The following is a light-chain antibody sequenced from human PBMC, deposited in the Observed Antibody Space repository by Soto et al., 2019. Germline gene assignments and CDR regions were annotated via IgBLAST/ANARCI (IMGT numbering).Light chain of an antibody. V-gene: IGLV4-69*01. CDR3: QTWGSGIHVV. CDR2: LNSDGSH. Sequence: QSVLTQSPSASASLGASVKLTCTLSSGHSSYAIAWHQQQPEKGPRYLMKLNSDGSHSKGDGIPDRFSGSSSGAERYLTISRLQSEDEADYHCQTWGSGIHVVFGGGTKLTVL. CDR1: SGHSSYA. J-gene: IGLJ2*01.